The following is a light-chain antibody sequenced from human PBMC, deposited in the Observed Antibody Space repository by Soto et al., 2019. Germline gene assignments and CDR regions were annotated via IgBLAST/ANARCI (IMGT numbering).Light chain of an antibody. J-gene: IGLJ2*01. Sequence: QSALTQPASVSGSPGQSITISCTGTSSDVGSYNLVSWYQQHPTKALKLLIFEGSKRPSGVSNRFSGSKSGNTASLTISGLQAVDEADYYCCSFAGSSTVVFGGGTKLTVL. CDR2: EGS. CDR1: SSDVGSYNL. CDR3: CSFAGSSTVV. V-gene: IGLV2-23*01.